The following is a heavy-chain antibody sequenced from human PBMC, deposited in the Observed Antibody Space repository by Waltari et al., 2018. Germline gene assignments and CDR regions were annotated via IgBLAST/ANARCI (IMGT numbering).Heavy chain of an antibody. CDR2: IYYSGNT. CDR1: GCSISSTNYY. J-gene: IGHJ5*02. Sequence: QLRLQESGPGLVKPSDTLSLTCTVSGCSISSTNYYWGWIRQPPGKGLEWIGSIYYSGNTYYNPALKSRVTMSADTSKNQCCLKLSSVTAADTAVYYCARHQDWVVVSATWFDPWGQGTLVTVSS. D-gene: IGHD2-21*02. V-gene: IGHV4-39*01. CDR3: ARHQDWVVVSATWFDP.